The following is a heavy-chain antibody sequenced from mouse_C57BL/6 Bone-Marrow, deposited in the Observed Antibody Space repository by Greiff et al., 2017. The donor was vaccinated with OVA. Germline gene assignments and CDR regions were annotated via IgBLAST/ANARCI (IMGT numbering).Heavy chain of an antibody. Sequence: VQLQQSGAELARPGASVKLSCKASGYTFTSYGISWVKQRTGQGLEWIGEIYPRSGNTYYNEKFKGKATLTADKSSSTAYMELRSLTSEDSAVYFCARWFPYYFGYWGQGTTLTVSS. CDR3: ARWFPYYFGY. CDR1: GYTFTSYG. V-gene: IGHV1-81*01. D-gene: IGHD2-2*01. CDR2: IYPRSGNT. J-gene: IGHJ2*01.